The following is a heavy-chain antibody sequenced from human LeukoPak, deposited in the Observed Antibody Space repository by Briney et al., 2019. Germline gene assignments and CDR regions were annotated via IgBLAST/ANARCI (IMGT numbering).Heavy chain of an antibody. CDR1: GYTFTGYY. J-gene: IGHJ6*02. D-gene: IGHD6-19*01. CDR3: ARAKPASSGWSSYYYGMDV. CDR2: INPNSGGT. Sequence: ASVKVSCKASGYTFTGYYMHWVRQAPGQGLEWMGWINPNSGGTNYAQKFQGRVTMTRDTSISTAYMELGRLRSDDTAVYYCARAKPASSGWSSYYYGMDVWGQGTTVTVSS. V-gene: IGHV1-2*02.